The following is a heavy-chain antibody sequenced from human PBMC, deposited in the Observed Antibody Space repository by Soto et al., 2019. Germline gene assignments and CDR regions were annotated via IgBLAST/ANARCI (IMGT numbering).Heavy chain of an antibody. J-gene: IGHJ3*02. CDR1: GFTFSSYW. V-gene: IGHV3-74*01. CDR3: ARGSPLVSDAFDI. Sequence: GGSLRLSCAASGFTFSSYWMHWVRQAPGKGLVWVSRINSDGSSTSYADSVKGRFTISRDNAKNTLYLQMNSLRAEDTAVYYCARGSPLVSDAFDIWGQGTMVTVSS. D-gene: IGHD6-6*01. CDR2: INSDGSST.